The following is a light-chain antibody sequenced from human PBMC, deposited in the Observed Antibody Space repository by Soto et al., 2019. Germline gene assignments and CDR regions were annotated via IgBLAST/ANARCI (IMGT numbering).Light chain of an antibody. Sequence: IQMTQSPSSLSASVGDRVTITCRASQSISSYLNWYQQKPGKAPNLLISAASRLQSGVPSRFSGRGSGTDFTLTISSLQPEEFATYYCLQDYDYPRTFGQGTKVELK. CDR2: AAS. CDR3: LQDYDYPRT. J-gene: IGKJ1*01. CDR1: QSISSY. V-gene: IGKV1-6*01.